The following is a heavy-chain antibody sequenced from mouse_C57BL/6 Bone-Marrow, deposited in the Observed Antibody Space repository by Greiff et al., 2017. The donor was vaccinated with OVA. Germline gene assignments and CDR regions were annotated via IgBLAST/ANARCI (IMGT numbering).Heavy chain of an antibody. CDR3: ASVYDYDEGAWFAY. CDR1: GFTFSSYT. J-gene: IGHJ3*01. V-gene: IGHV5-9*01. D-gene: IGHD2-4*01. CDR2: ISGGGGNT. Sequence: EVQVVESGGGLVKPGGSLKLSCAASGFTFSSYTMSWVRQTPEKRLEWVATISGGGGNTYYPDSVKGRFTISRDNAKNTLYLQMSSLRSEDTALYYCASVYDYDEGAWFAYWGQGTLVTVSA.